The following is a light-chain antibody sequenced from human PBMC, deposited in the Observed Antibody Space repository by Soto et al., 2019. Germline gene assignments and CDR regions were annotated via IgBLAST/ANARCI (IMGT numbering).Light chain of an antibody. CDR2: EAS. V-gene: IGLV2-18*01. J-gene: IGLJ1*01. Sequence: QSALTQPPSVSGSPGQSVTISCTGTSTDFVTYNRVSWYQQPPGTAPKLIVYEASNRPSGVPDRFSGSKSGNTASLTISGLQAAEEADSYCSLYKSDNTYVFGTGTKVTV. CDR3: SLYKSDNTYV. CDR1: STDFVTYNR.